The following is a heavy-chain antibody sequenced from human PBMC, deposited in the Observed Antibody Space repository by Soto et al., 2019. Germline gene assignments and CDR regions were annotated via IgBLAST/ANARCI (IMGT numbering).Heavy chain of an antibody. V-gene: IGHV4-39*01. J-gene: IGHJ4*02. D-gene: IGHD2-15*01. CDR2: FEYSVST. CDR3: ARLYGGRLFDY. Sequence: TPGKWPEWIGRFEYSVSTYYNPSLKSRVTISVDTSKNQFSLKLSSGTAAYTSVYYYARLYGGRLFDYWGQGSPVTVFS.